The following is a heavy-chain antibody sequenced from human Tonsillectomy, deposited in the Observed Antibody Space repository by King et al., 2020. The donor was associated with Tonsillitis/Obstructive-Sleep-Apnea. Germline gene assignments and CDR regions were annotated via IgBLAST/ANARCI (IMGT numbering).Heavy chain of an antibody. J-gene: IGHJ5*02. CDR1: GFSLSTSGMC. D-gene: IGHD2-15*01. Sequence: VTLKESGPALVKPTQTLTLTCTFSGFSLSTSGMCVSWIRQPPGKALEWLARIDWDDDKYYSTSLKTRLTISKDTSKNQLVLTMTNMDPVDTATYYCARGYCSGGSCYGDWFDPWGQGTLVTVSS. V-gene: IGHV2-70*11. CDR3: ARGYCSGGSCYGDWFDP. CDR2: IDWDDDK.